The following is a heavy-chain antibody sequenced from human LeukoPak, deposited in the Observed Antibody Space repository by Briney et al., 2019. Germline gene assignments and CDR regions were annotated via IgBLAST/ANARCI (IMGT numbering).Heavy chain of an antibody. CDR3: ARDPRITILEVVIPELILDY. J-gene: IGHJ4*02. Sequence: GASVKVSCKASGYTFTGYYMHWVRQAPGQGLGWMGWINPNSGGTNYAQKFQGRVTTTRDTSISTAYMELSRLRSDDTAVYYCARDPRITILEVVIPELILDYWGQGTLVTVSS. V-gene: IGHV1-2*02. CDR1: GYTFTGYY. D-gene: IGHD3-3*01. CDR2: INPNSGGT.